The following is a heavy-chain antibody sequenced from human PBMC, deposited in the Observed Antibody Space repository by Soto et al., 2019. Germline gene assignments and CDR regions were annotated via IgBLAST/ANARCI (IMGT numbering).Heavy chain of an antibody. Sequence: GGSLRLSCAASGFSFSDYAMSWVRQAPGKGLEWVSVISESGGSTHYADSVRGRFTVSRDNSKNSLSLRMNSLRDEDTAVYFCAKRSPYSSGWYSPIFDYWGQGAMVTVSA. CDR1: GFSFSDYA. CDR2: ISESGGST. J-gene: IGHJ4*02. CDR3: AKRSPYSSGWYSPIFDY. V-gene: IGHV3-23*01. D-gene: IGHD6-13*01.